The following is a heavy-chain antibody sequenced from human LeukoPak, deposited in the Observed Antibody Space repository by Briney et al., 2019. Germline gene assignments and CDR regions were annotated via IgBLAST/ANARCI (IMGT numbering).Heavy chain of an antibody. CDR2: IYHSGST. CDR1: GGSISSSNW. J-gene: IGHJ6*04. V-gene: IGHV4-4*02. D-gene: IGHD6-19*01. CDR3: ARGSSSGWFLGDV. Sequence: PSETLSLTCTVSGGSISSSNWWSWVRQPPGKGLEWIGEIYHSGSTNYNPSLKSRVTISVDTSKNQFSLKLSSVTAADTAVYHCARGSSSGWFLGDVWGKGTTVTVSS.